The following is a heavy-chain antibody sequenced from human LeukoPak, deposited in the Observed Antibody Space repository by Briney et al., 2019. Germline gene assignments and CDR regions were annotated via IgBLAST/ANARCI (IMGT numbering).Heavy chain of an antibody. J-gene: IGHJ3*02. V-gene: IGHV4-34*01. CDR3: ARGLGVRGPPRTAFDI. CDR1: GGSFSGYY. D-gene: IGHD3-10*01. CDR2: INHSGST. Sequence: PSETLSLTCAVYGGSFSGYYWSWIRQPPGKGLEWIGEINHSGSTNYNPSLRSRVIISVDTSKNQFSLKLSSVTAADTAVYYCARGLGVRGPPRTAFDIWGQGTMVTVSS.